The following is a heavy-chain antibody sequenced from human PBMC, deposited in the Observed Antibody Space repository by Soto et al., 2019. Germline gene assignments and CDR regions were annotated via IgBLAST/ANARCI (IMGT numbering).Heavy chain of an antibody. CDR3: ALTMVRQDWFDP. Sequence: ASVKVSCKASGGTFSSYTISWVRPAPGQGLEWMGRIIPILGIANYAQKFQGRVTITADKSTSTAYMELSSLRSEDTAGYYCALTMVRQDWFDPWGQGTLVTVSS. V-gene: IGHV1-69*02. CDR1: GGTFSSYT. CDR2: IIPILGIA. J-gene: IGHJ5*02. D-gene: IGHD3-10*01.